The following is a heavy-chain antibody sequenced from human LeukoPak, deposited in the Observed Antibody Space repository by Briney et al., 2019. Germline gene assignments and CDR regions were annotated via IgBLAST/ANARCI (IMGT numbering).Heavy chain of an antibody. CDR1: GGTFSSYA. CDR2: IIPLFGTA. D-gene: IGHD3-10*01. Sequence: SVKVSCKASGGTFSSYAISWVRQAPGQGLEWMGGIIPLFGTANYAQKFLGRVIITADESTSTSYMYLSSLKSEDTAVYYCAREWAGYGTGSYYYYWGQGTLVTVSS. CDR3: AREWAGYGTGSYYYY. V-gene: IGHV1-69*13. J-gene: IGHJ4*02.